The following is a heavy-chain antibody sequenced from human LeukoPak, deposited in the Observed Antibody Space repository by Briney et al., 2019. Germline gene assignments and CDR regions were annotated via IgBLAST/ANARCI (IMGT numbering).Heavy chain of an antibody. V-gene: IGHV3-21*01. J-gene: IGHJ4*02. CDR1: GFTFSSYS. CDR2: ISSSSSYI. D-gene: IGHD2-2*02. CDR3: AREGEYCSSTSCYREFDY. Sequence: PGGSLRLSCAASGFTFSSYSMNWVRQAPGKGLEWVSSISSSSSYIYYADSVKGRFTISRDNAKNSLYLQMNSLRAEDTAVYYCAREGEYCSSTSCYREFDYWGQGTLVTVSS.